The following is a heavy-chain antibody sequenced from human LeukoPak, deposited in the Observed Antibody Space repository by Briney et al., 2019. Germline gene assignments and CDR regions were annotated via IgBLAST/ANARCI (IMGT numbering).Heavy chain of an antibody. CDR3: ATRGNSNGNPFDY. J-gene: IGHJ4*02. V-gene: IGHV3-23*01. CDR2: INERGDKT. CDR1: RFSFSSYA. D-gene: IGHD5-18*01. Sequence: SGGSLRLSCAASRFSFSSYAMSSVRQAPGEGLVWGSGINERGDKTDFADSVKGRFSISRDNPKNTLYLELNNLRAEATAVFYCATRGNSNGNPFDYWGQGTLVTVSS.